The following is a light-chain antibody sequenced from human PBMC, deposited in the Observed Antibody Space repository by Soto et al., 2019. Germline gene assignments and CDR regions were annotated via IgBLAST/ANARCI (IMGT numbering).Light chain of an antibody. Sequence: QLVLTKSPSASASLGASVKLTCTLSSGHSSYAIAWHQQQPEKGPRYLIKLNSDGSHSKGDGIPDRFSVSSSGAERYLAISGLQSEDEADYYCQTWGTGIVVFGGGTKLTVL. J-gene: IGLJ2*01. V-gene: IGLV4-69*01. CDR2: LNSDGSH. CDR3: QTWGTGIVV. CDR1: SGHSSYA.